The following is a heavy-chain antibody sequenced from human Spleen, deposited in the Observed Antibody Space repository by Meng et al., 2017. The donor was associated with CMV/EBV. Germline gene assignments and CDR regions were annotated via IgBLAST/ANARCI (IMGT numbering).Heavy chain of an antibody. J-gene: IGHJ4*02. CDR3: AKGKGEYCSSTICYPFDY. CDR1: GFTFDKYW. V-gene: IGHV3-7*03. CDR2: IKPDGSEK. D-gene: IGHD2-2*01. Sequence: GESLKISCAASGFTFDKYWMSWVRQAPGKGLEWVANIKPDGSEKYYVDSMKGRFTISRDNSKNTLYLQMNDLRAEDTAVYYCAKGKGEYCSSTICYPFDYWGQGTLVTVSS.